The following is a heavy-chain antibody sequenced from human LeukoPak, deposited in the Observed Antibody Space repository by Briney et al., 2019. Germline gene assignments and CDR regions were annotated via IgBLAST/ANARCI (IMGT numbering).Heavy chain of an antibody. D-gene: IGHD1-26*01. CDR1: GFTFSYYW. CDR2: IKQDGSEK. J-gene: IGHJ3*02. Sequence: GGSLRLSCAASGFTFSYYWMTWVRQAPGKGLEWVANIKQDGSEKYYVDSVKGRFTISRDNAKNSLYLQMSSLRVEDTALYYCAREKMVGATLEGASDIWGQGTMVTVSS. V-gene: IGHV3-7*01. CDR3: AREKMVGATLEGASDI.